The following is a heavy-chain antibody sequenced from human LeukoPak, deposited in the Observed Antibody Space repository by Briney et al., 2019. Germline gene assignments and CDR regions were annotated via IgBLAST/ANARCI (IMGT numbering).Heavy chain of an antibody. V-gene: IGHV4-39*01. Sequence: SETLSLTCTVSGGSISSSSYYWGWIRQPPGKGLEWIGSIYYSGSTYYNPSLKSRVTISVDTSKNQFSLKLSSVTAADTAVYYCARVLANYYGSGSYFDYWGQGTLVTVSS. J-gene: IGHJ4*02. CDR1: GGSISSSSYY. CDR2: IYYSGST. CDR3: ARVLANYYGSGSYFDY. D-gene: IGHD3-10*01.